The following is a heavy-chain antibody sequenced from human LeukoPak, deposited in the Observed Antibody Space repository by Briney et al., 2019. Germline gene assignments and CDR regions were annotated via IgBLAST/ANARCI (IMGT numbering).Heavy chain of an antibody. V-gene: IGHV4-61*02. D-gene: IGHD2-2*01. Sequence: PSETLSLTCTVSGGSISSGSYYWSWIRQPAGKGLEWIGRIYTSGSTNYNPSLKSRVTISVDTSKNQFSLKLSSVTAADTAVYYCARDKGSIVVVPAAVYYYYYMDVWGKGTTVTVFS. CDR3: ARDKGSIVVVPAAVYYYYYMDV. CDR1: GGSISSGSYY. J-gene: IGHJ6*03. CDR2: IYTSGST.